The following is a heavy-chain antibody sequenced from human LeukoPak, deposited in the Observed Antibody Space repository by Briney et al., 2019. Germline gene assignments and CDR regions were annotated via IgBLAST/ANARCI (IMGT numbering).Heavy chain of an antibody. CDR2: ISWNSGSI. J-gene: IGHJ4*02. CDR3: AKGTQLGPPFDY. Sequence: PGGSLRLSCAASGFTFDDYAMHWLRQAPGKGLEWVAGISWNSGSIGYAGSVKGRFTISRDNAKNSLYLQMNSLRAEDTALYYCAKGTQLGPPFDYWGQGNLVTVSS. V-gene: IGHV3-9*01. D-gene: IGHD6-13*01. CDR1: GFTFDDYA.